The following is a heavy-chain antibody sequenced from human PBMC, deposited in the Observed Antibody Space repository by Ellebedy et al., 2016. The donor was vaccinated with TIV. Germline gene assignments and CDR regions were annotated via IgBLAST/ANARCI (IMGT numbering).Heavy chain of an antibody. V-gene: IGHV4-39*01. CDR3: VRRGGWSGAFDI. Sequence: MPSETLSLTCIVFGGSISKTSYYWGWIRQSPGKGLEWLGNIYYSGTTYISPSLKSRASMSVDASNNQFSLKLSSVTAADTAVYYCVRRGGWSGAFDIWGQGTMITVSS. CDR1: GGSISKTSYY. J-gene: IGHJ3*02. D-gene: IGHD6-19*01. CDR2: IYYSGTT.